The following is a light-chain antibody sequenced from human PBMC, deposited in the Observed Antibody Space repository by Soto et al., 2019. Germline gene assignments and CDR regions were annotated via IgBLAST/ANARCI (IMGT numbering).Light chain of an antibody. Sequence: DIQMTQSPSSLSASVGDRVTITCRASHPININLVWFQQKPGKAPKSLIYAATNLQSGVPSRFSGSAGGTDFSLTISSLQPEDVATHYCHHYQRYPPAFGGGTKLEIK. CDR2: AAT. CDR3: HHYQRYPPA. J-gene: IGKJ4*01. CDR1: HPININ. V-gene: IGKV1-16*01.